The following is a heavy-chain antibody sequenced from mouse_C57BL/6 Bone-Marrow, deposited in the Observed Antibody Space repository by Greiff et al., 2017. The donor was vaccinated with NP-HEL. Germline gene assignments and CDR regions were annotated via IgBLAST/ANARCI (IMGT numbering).Heavy chain of an antibody. Sequence: QVQLQQSGAELVRPGASVTLSCKASGYTFTDYEMHWVKQTPVHGLEWIGAIDPETGGTAYNQKFKGKAILTADKSSSTAYMGLRSLTSEDSAVYYCTRSDYDYDWYFDVWGTGTTVTVSS. D-gene: IGHD2-4*01. V-gene: IGHV1-15*01. CDR3: TRSDYDYDWYFDV. CDR2: IDPETGGT. CDR1: GYTFTDYE. J-gene: IGHJ1*03.